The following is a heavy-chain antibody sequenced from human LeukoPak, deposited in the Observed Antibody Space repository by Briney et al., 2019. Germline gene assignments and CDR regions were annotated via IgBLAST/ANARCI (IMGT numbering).Heavy chain of an antibody. J-gene: IGHJ1*01. V-gene: IGHV3-30-3*01. Sequence: GGSLRLSCAASGFTFSSYAMHWVRQAPGKGLEWVAVISYDGSNKYYADSVKGRFTISRDNSKNTLYLQMNSLRAEDTAVYYCARDLLDFSRPLKYSSSWKANFQHWGQGTLVTVSS. CDR1: GFTFSSYA. D-gene: IGHD6-13*01. CDR3: ARDLLDFSRPLKYSSSWKANFQH. CDR2: ISYDGSNK.